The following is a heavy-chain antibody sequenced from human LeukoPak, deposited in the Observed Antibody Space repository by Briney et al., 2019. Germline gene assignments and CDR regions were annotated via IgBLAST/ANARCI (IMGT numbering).Heavy chain of an antibody. J-gene: IGHJ4*02. CDR3: ARLGGNFAY. Sequence: SETLSPTCTVSGGSISSGSYYWSWIRQHPAKGLEWIGYIFYSGSANYNPSLKSRVTISVDTSKNQFSLKLSSVTAADTAVYYCARLGGNFAYWGQGTLVTVSS. CDR2: IFYSGSA. CDR1: GGSISSGSYY. D-gene: IGHD1-26*01. V-gene: IGHV4-31*03.